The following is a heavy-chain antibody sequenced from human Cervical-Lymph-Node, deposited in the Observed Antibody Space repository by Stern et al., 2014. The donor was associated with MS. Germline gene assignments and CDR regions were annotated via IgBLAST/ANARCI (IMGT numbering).Heavy chain of an antibody. CDR1: GYTFTRYG. CDR2: ISTHNGDT. V-gene: IGHV1-18*01. Sequence: VQLVESGAEVKRSGASVRISCKTSGYTFTRYGISWVRQAPGQGLEWMGWISTHNGDTNYAQKFQDRVTMTTDTSTTTVYLEVRTLRSDDTAVYYCARDGPTEFVRSSFRFWGQGTLVTVSS. CDR3: ARDGPTEFVRSSFRF. D-gene: IGHD6-6*01. J-gene: IGHJ4*02.